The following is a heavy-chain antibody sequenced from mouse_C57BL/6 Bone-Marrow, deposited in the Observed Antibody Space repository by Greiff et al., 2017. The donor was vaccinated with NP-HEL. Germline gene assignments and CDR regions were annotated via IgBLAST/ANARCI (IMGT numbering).Heavy chain of an antibody. CDR3: ARHDTTVVAEGWFAY. D-gene: IGHD1-1*01. CDR2: ISSGGSYT. J-gene: IGHJ3*01. V-gene: IGHV5-6*01. CDR1: GFTSSSYG. Sequence: EVQRVESGGDLVKPGGSLKLSCAASGFTSSSYGMSWVRQTPDKRLEWVATISSGGSYTYYPDSVKGRFTISRDNAKNTLYLQMSSLKSEDTAMYYCARHDTTVVAEGWFAYWGQGTLVTVSA.